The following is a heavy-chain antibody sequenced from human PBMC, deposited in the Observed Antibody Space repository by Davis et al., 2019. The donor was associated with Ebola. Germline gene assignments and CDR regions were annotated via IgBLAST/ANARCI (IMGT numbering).Heavy chain of an antibody. CDR2: LGLSADT. D-gene: IGHD6-19*01. CDR3: VKDTSSVWFDV. CDR1: GFAFRTYG. J-gene: IGHJ3*01. V-gene: IGHV3-23*01. Sequence: GGSLRLSCTGSGFAFRTYGMHWVRRAPGKGLEWVSTLGLSADTYYADSVKGRFTISRDNSKNTLHLQMNSLRVEDTATYYCVKDTSSVWFDVWGQGTTVTVSS.